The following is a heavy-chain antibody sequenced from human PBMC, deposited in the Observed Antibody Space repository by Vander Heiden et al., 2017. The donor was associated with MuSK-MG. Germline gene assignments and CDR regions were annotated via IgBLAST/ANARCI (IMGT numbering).Heavy chain of an antibody. CDR3: ARDDYYDSSGLDY. CDR1: GFTFSDYD. Sequence: QVQLVESGGGLVKPGGSGRLTCAVSGFTFSDYDMSWIRQAPGKGLEWVSYISSSSSYTNYADSVKGRFTISRDNAKNSLYLQMNSLRAEDTAVYYCARDDYYDSSGLDYWGQGTLVTVSS. V-gene: IGHV3-11*05. D-gene: IGHD3-22*01. CDR2: ISSSSSYT. J-gene: IGHJ4*02.